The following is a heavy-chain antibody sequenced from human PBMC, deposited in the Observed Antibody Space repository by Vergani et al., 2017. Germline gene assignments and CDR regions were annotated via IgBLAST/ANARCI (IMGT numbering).Heavy chain of an antibody. CDR2: IYYSGST. CDR3: RGSGSLKDWYFDL. CDR1: GGSISSSSYY. V-gene: IGHV4-39*01. Sequence: QLQLQESGPGLVKPSETLSLTCTVSGGSISSSSYYWGWIRQPPGKGLEWIGSIYYSGSTYYNPSLKSRVTISVDTSKNQFSLKLSSVTAADTAGYYCRGSGSLKDWYFDLWGRGTLVTVSS. J-gene: IGHJ2*01. D-gene: IGHD6-19*01.